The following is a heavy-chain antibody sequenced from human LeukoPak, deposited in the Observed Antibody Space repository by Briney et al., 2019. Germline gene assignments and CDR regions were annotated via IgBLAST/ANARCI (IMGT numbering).Heavy chain of an antibody. CDR2: ISSGGIII. J-gene: IGHJ4*02. CDR1: VFTFRGYE. Sequence: GGFLRLSCAASVFTFRGYEMNWVRQAPGKGLEWVSYISSGGIIIYTADSVKGRFIISRDNTKNSLYLQMNSLRAEDTATYYCASDRAYSQFDYWGQGTLVTVSS. V-gene: IGHV3-48*03. CDR3: ASDRAYSQFDY. D-gene: IGHD2-15*01.